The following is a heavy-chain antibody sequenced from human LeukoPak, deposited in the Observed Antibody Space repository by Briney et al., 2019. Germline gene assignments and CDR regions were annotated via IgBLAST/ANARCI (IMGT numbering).Heavy chain of an antibody. V-gene: IGHV3-30*02. CDR3: AKARTRGYSYGSFDY. Sequence: GGSLRLSCVASGFTFSYYAIHWVRQAPGKGLEWVAFIRYDGSNDYYADSVKGRFTISRDNSKNTLYLQMNSLRAEDTAVYYCAKARTRGYSYGSFDYWGQGTLVTVSS. J-gene: IGHJ4*02. D-gene: IGHD5-18*01. CDR1: GFTFSYYA. CDR2: IRYDGSND.